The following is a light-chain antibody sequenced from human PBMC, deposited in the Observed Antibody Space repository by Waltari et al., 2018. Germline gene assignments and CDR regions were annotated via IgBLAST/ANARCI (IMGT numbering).Light chain of an antibody. CDR1: STTITNY. CDR3: ATWDDSLNGWV. J-gene: IGLJ3*02. Sequence: QSVLTQPPSASGAPGQEVRIPCSAGSTTITNYAVWSQQFPGTAPKLIAYKDYERPSGVPDRFSASKSGTSASLAISGLRSDDEADYYCATWDDSLNGWVFGGGTKLTVL. V-gene: IGLV1-47*01. CDR2: KDY.